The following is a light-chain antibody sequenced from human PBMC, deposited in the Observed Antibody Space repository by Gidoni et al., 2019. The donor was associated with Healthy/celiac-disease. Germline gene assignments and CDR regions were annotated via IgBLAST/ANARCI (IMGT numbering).Light chain of an antibody. CDR3: MQGTHWPWT. CDR1: QSLVYSDGNTY. CDR2: KVS. J-gene: IGKJ1*01. V-gene: IGKV2-30*01. Sequence: DVVMTQSPLSLPVTLGQPASISCRSSQSLVYSDGNTYLNWFQQRQGQSPRRLIYKVSTRDPGVPDRFSGSGSGTDFTLKISRGEAEDVGVYYCMQGTHWPWTFGQGTKVEIK.